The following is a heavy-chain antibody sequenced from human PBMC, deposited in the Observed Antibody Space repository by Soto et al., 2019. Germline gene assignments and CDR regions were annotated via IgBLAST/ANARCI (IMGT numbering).Heavy chain of an antibody. V-gene: IGHV1-69*12. CDR2: IIPIFGTA. CDR3: ARPDIVLVPAASLSYYYYGMDV. CDR1: GGTFSSYA. J-gene: IGHJ6*02. Sequence: QVQLVQSGAEVKKPGSSVKVSCKASGGTFSSYAISWVRQAPGQGLEWMGGIIPIFGTANYAQKFQGRVTITADESTSTACMELSSLRSEDTAVYYCARPDIVLVPAASLSYYYYGMDVWGQGTTVTVSS. D-gene: IGHD2-2*01.